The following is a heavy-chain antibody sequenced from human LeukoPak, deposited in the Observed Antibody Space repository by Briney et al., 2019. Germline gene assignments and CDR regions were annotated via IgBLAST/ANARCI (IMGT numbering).Heavy chain of an antibody. Sequence: SETLSLTCTVSGGSISSYYWSWIRQPAGKGLEWIGCIYTSGSTNYNPSLKSRVTMSVDTSKNQFSLKLSSVTAADTAVYYCAREDYDSSGYYYYYYGMDVWGQGTTVTVSS. D-gene: IGHD3-22*01. J-gene: IGHJ6*02. CDR3: AREDYDSSGYYYYYYGMDV. V-gene: IGHV4-4*07. CDR1: GGSISSYY. CDR2: IYTSGST.